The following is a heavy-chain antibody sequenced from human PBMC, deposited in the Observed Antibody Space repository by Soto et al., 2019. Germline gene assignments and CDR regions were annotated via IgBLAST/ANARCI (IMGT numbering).Heavy chain of an antibody. CDR3: ASSAVSAFDI. CDR1: GFTFSSYA. D-gene: IGHD3-10*01. J-gene: IGHJ3*02. V-gene: IGHV3-30-3*01. Sequence: LRLSCAASGFTFSSYAMHWVRQAPGKGLEWVAVISYDGSNKYYADSVKGRFTISRDNSKNTLYLQMNSLRAEDTAVYYCASSAVSAFDIWGQGTMVTVSS. CDR2: ISYDGSNK.